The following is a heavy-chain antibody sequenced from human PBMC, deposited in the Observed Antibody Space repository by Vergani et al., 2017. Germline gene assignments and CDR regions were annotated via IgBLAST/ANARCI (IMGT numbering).Heavy chain of an antibody. CDR1: GFTFNQYG. Sequence: QVQLVESGGGVVQPGRSLRLFCAASGFTFNQYGMHWVRQAPGNGLEWVAVTWYDGNNKQYADSVKGRFTISRDNSKSTMYLQMNSLRDEDTGVYYCARDLRLLYNRFDPWGQGTLVTVSS. J-gene: IGHJ5*02. CDR2: TWYDGNNK. CDR3: ARDLRLLYNRFDP. V-gene: IGHV3-33*01. D-gene: IGHD1-14*01.